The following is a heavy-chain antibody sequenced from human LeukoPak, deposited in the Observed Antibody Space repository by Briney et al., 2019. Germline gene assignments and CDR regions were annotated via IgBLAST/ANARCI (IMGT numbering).Heavy chain of an antibody. CDR3: ARSQLSLLWFGELLYQNWFDP. V-gene: IGHV1-69*05. D-gene: IGHD3-10*01. CDR1: GGTFSSYA. CDR2: IIPIFGTA. J-gene: IGHJ5*02. Sequence: SVKVSCKASGGTFSSYAISWVRQAPGQGLEWMGGIIPIFGTANYAQKFQGRVTITTDESTSTAYMELSSLRSEDTAVYYCARSQLSLLWFGELLYQNWFDPWGQGTLVTVSS.